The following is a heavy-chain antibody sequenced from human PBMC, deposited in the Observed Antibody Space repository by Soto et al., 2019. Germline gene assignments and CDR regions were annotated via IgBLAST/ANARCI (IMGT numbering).Heavy chain of an antibody. D-gene: IGHD6-19*01. CDR2: ISGSGTTA. CDR3: AKTTDGWFSAFEI. Sequence: GGSLRLSCAASGFTFSSFWMHWVRQAPGKGLEWVSAISGSGTTAYYADSVKGRFIFSRDNPKNTMYLQMNSLRAEDTAVYFCAKTTDGWFSAFEIWGQGTMVTVSS. J-gene: IGHJ3*02. CDR1: GFTFSSFW. V-gene: IGHV3-23*01.